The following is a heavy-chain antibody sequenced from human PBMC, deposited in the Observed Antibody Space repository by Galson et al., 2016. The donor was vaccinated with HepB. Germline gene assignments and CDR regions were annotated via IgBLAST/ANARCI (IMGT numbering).Heavy chain of an antibody. CDR3: AKDQFVIAGNFDY. V-gene: IGHV3-23*01. D-gene: IGHD1-14*01. Sequence: SLRLSCAASGFSFSAFAMTWVCQAPGKGLEWVSSISDSGDTTYYADSVKGRLTISRDNSKNTLYLQMNSLRAEDTAIYYCAKDQFVIAGNFDYWGQGTLVTLSS. CDR1: GFSFSAFA. CDR2: ISDSGDTT. J-gene: IGHJ4*02.